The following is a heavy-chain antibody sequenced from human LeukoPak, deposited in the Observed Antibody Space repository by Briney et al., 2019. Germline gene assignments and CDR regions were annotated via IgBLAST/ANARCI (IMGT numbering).Heavy chain of an antibody. D-gene: IGHD6-6*01. V-gene: IGHV4-59*01. J-gene: IGHJ3*02. CDR1: GGSISSYY. CDR2: IYYSGST. CDR3: ARDGAARTPDAFDI. Sequence: SETLSLTCTVSGGSISSYYWSWIRQPPGKGLEWIGYIYYSGSTNYNPSLKSPVTISVDTSKNQFSLKLSSVTAADTAVYYCARDGAARTPDAFDIWGQGTMVTVSS.